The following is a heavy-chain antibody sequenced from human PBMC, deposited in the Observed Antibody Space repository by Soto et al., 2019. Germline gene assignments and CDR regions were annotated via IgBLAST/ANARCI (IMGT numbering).Heavy chain of an antibody. CDR2: ISYDGSNK. V-gene: IGHV3-30-3*01. CDR1: GFTFSSYA. J-gene: IGHJ4*02. Sequence: QVQLVESRGGVVQPGRSLRLSCAASGFTFSSYAMHWVRQAPGKGLEWVAVISYDGSNKYYADSVKGRFTISRDNSKNTLYLQMNSLRAEDTAVYYCAKDDILTGYYGYFDYWGQGTLVTVSS. CDR3: AKDDILTGYYGYFDY. D-gene: IGHD3-9*01.